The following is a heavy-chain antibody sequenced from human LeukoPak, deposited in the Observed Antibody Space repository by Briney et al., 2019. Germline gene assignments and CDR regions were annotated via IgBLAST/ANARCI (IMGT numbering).Heavy chain of an antibody. Sequence: EASVKVSCKASGYTFTGYYMHWVRQAPGQGLEWMGRINPNSGGTNYAQKFQGRVTMTRDTSISTAYMELSRLRSGDTAVYYCARAVVGYCSGGSCSLFDYWGQGTLVTVSS. V-gene: IGHV1-2*06. CDR3: ARAVVGYCSGGSCSLFDY. CDR1: GYTFTGYY. CDR2: INPNSGGT. J-gene: IGHJ4*02. D-gene: IGHD2-15*01.